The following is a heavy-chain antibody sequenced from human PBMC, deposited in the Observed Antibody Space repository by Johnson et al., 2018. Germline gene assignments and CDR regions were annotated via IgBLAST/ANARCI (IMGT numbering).Heavy chain of an antibody. J-gene: IGHJ1*01. Sequence: EVQLVETGGGLVQPGGSLRLSCAASGFTFSDHYMDWVRQAPGKGLEWVGRTRDKSNSYTTEYAASVKGRFTISRDDSKNSLYRQMNSLKTEDTAVYYCVRASGITYPYFQHWGQGTLVTVSS. CDR3: VRASGITYPYFQH. CDR1: GFTFSDHY. CDR2: TRDKSNSYTT. D-gene: IGHD3-10*01. V-gene: IGHV3-72*01.